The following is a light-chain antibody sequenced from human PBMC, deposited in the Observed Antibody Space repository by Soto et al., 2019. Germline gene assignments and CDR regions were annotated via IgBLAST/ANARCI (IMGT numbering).Light chain of an antibody. Sequence: DIQMPQSPSSLSASVGASLSITGRASQGISNELGWYQQRPGKAHKVLIYGASNLQSGVPSRFSGSGSGTEFTLTISSLQPDDFATYYCQKYNSYSGTVGQGTKVDIK. V-gene: IGKV1-17*01. CDR3: QKYNSYSGT. CDR1: QGISNE. J-gene: IGKJ1*01. CDR2: GAS.